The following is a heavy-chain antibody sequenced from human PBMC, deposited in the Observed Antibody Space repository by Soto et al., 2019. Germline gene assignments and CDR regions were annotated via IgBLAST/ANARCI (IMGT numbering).Heavy chain of an antibody. CDR1: GFTFTSSA. D-gene: IGHD2-21*02. CDR3: AADGCGGDCYCYYYGMDV. Sequence: SLKVSCKASGFTFTSSAVQWVRQARGQRLEWIGWIVVGSGNTNYAQKFQERVTITRDMSTSTAYMELSSLRSEDTAVYYCAADGCGGDCYCYYYGMDVWGQGTTVTVSS. J-gene: IGHJ6*02. CDR2: IVVGSGNT. V-gene: IGHV1-58*01.